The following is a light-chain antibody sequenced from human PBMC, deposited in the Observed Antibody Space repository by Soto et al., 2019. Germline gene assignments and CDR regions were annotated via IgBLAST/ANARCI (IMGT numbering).Light chain of an antibody. J-gene: IGLJ2*01. Sequence: QSVLTQPRSVSGSPGQSGTISCSGSSTDVGVHSSVSWYQQHPGKAPQLMIYDVTRRPSGVPDRFSGSKSGNTASLTISGLQAEDEADYYCCSYAGSYIWIFGGGTKVTVL. V-gene: IGLV2-11*01. CDR1: STDVGVHSS. CDR3: CSYAGSYIWI. CDR2: DVT.